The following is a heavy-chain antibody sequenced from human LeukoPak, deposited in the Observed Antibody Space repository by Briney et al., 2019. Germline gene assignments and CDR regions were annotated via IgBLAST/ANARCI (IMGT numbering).Heavy chain of an antibody. CDR2: IYPSDSDT. D-gene: IGHD2-15*01. CDR3: ARDVGYCSGGSCYSDY. Sequence: GESLKISCKGSGYRFTTYWIGWVRQMPGKGLGWMGIIYPSDSDTRYSPSFQGQVTISVDKSISTAYLQWNSLKASDTAMYYCARDVGYCSGGSCYSDYWGQGTLVTVSS. J-gene: IGHJ4*02. CDR1: GYRFTTYW. V-gene: IGHV5-51*01.